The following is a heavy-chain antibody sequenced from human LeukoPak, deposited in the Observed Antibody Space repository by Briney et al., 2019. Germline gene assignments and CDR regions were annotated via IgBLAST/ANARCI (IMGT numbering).Heavy chain of an antibody. Sequence: HPGGSLRLSCAASGFTFSSYAMHWVRQAPGKGLEWVAVISYDGSNKYYADSVKGRFTISRDNAKNSLYLQMNSLRDEDTAVYYCARLTSATVTYDYWGQGTLVTVSS. D-gene: IGHD4-17*01. J-gene: IGHJ4*02. CDR1: GFTFSSYA. CDR2: ISYDGSNK. CDR3: ARLTSATVTYDY. V-gene: IGHV3-30-3*01.